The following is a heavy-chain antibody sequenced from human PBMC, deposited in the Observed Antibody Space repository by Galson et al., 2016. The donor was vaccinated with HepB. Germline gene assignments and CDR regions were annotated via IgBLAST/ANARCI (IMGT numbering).Heavy chain of an antibody. V-gene: IGHV3-7*01. D-gene: IGHD4-17*01. CDR3: ARNGEPS. CDR1: GFTFSSYW. J-gene: IGHJ5*02. Sequence: SLRLSCATSGFTFSSYWMTWVRQAPGKGLEWVANINQDGIEKYYVGSVEGRFTISRDNAKKSLYLQMDSLRAEDTAVYYGARNGEPSWGQGTLVTVSS. CDR2: INQDGIEK.